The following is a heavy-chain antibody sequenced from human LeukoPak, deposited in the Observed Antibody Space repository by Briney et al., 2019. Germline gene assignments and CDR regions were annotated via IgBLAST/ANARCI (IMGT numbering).Heavy chain of an antibody. V-gene: IGHV3-7*01. D-gene: IGHD3-10*01. CDR1: GFSISSHW. J-gene: IGHJ4*02. CDR2: LKEDVSAR. Sequence: GGSLRLSCVASGFSISSHWMSWVRQAPGKGLEWVASLKEDVSARNLVDSVKGRFTASTDNAKNSLNLQMNSLRVEDTAVYYCARGPPYGSRSDFLDYWGLGTLVTVSS. CDR3: ARGPPYGSRSDFLDY.